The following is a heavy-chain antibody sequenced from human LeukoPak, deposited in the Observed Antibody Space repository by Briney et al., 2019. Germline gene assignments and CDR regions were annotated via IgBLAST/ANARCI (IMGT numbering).Heavy chain of an antibody. CDR3: ARDHLPAGAPGYYMDV. CDR1: GGSVSSHF. J-gene: IGHJ6*03. Sequence: TSETLSLTCTASGGSVSSHFWSWIRQPPGKGLEWIGYIYNSGITNYNPSLKSRVTMSVDTSKNQFSLMLRSVTAADTAVYYCARDHLPAGAPGYYMDVWGKGTTVTVSS. CDR2: IYNSGIT. V-gene: IGHV4-59*02. D-gene: IGHD4/OR15-4a*01.